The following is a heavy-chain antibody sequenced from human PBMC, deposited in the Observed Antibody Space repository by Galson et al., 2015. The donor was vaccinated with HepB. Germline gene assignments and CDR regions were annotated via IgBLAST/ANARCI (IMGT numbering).Heavy chain of an antibody. CDR2: INAGNGNT. D-gene: IGHD6-19*01. CDR3: ARDPEGGSGRTIYFDY. J-gene: IGHJ4*02. V-gene: IGHV1-3*01. CDR1: GYTFTSYA. Sequence: SVKVSCKASGYTFTSYAMHWVRQAPGQRLEWMGWINAGNGNTKYSQKFQGRVTITRDTSASTAYMELSSLRSEDTAVYYCARDPEGGSGRTIYFDYWGQGTLVTVSS.